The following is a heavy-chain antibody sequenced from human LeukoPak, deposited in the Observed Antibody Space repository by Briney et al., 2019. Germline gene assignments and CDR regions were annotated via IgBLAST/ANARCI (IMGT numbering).Heavy chain of an antibody. CDR2: IDPNSGGT. J-gene: IGHJ4*02. D-gene: IGHD7-27*01. V-gene: IGHV1-2*06. Sequence: GASVKVSCKASGYTFTAYYVHWVRQAPGQGLEWMGRIDPNSGGTDYAQKFQDRVTMTRDTSISTAYMELNRLRSDDPAVYYCARSPPQLGTPIDYGGKEPLVTVSS. CDR3: ARSPPQLGTPIDY. CDR1: GYTFTAYY.